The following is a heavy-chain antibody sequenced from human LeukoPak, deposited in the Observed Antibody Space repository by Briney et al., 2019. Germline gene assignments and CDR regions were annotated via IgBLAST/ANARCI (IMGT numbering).Heavy chain of an antibody. J-gene: IGHJ4*02. V-gene: IGHV3-21*01. CDR3: AREGDGYNGGFVY. CDR2: ISSSSSYI. Sequence: GGSLRLSCAASGFTFSSYSMNWVRQAPGKGLEWVSSISSSSSYIYYADSVKGRFTISRDNAKNSLYLQMNSLRAEDTAVYYCAREGDGYNGGFVYWGQGTLVTVSS. D-gene: IGHD5-24*01. CDR1: GFTFSSYS.